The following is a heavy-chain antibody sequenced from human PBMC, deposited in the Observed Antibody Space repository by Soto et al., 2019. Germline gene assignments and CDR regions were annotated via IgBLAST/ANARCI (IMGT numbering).Heavy chain of an antibody. CDR2: INAGNGNT. D-gene: IGHD5-12*01. V-gene: IGHV1-3*05. J-gene: IGHJ4*02. CDR1: GYTFTNYA. CDR3: ARVSGYYLPDY. Sequence: QVQLVQSGAEEKKPGASVKVSCKASGYTFTNYATHWVRQAPGQRLEWMGWINAGNGNTKYSQKFQGRVTITRDTSASTLYMELSSLRSEDTAVYYCARVSGYYLPDYWGQGTLVTVPS.